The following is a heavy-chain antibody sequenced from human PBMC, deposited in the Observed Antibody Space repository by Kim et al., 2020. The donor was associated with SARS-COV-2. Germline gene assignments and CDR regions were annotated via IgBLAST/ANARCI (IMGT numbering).Heavy chain of an antibody. CDR3: ASTQTFDY. V-gene: IGHV3-7*03. CDR2: DGRGG. Sequence: DGRGGPYVDSVKGRFTISRDNAKNSLYLQMKSLRAEDTAVYYCASTQTFDYWGQGTLVTVSS. J-gene: IGHJ4*02.